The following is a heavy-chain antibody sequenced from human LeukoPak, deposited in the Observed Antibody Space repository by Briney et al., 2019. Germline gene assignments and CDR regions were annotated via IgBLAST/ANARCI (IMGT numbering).Heavy chain of an antibody. CDR3: AKDPDHSDTSGPFDY. J-gene: IGHJ4*02. D-gene: IGHD3-22*01. CDR1: GFTFSSYA. V-gene: IGHV3-30*02. CDR2: IRYDGSNK. Sequence: GGSLRLSCAASGFTFSSYAMHWVRQPPGKGLDWVAFIRYDGSNKYYADSVKGRFTISRDNSKNTLYLQMNSLRAEDTAVYYCAKDPDHSDTSGPFDYWGQGTLVTVSS.